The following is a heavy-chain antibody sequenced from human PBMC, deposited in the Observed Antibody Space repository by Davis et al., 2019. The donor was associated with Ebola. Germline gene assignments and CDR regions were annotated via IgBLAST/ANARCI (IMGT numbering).Heavy chain of an antibody. Sequence: AASVKVSCKASAGTFSSYTISWVRQAPGQGLEWMGRIIPILGVANYAQKFQGRVTITADKSTSTAYMELSSLRSEDTAVYYCAMVRGVWSSPDYWGQGTLVTVSS. J-gene: IGHJ4*02. D-gene: IGHD3-10*01. CDR2: IIPILGVA. V-gene: IGHV1-69*02. CDR1: AGTFSSYT. CDR3: AMVRGVWSSPDY.